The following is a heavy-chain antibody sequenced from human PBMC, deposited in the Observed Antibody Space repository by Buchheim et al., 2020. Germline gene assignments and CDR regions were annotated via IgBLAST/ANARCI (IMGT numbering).Heavy chain of an antibody. CDR1: GFTFSGYW. CDR3: ARAWSRSTSWYDY. CDR2: IKQDGSAR. V-gene: IGHV3-7*01. J-gene: IGHJ4*02. Sequence: EVQLVESGGGLVQPGGSLRLSCAASGFTFSGYWMGWVRQAPGKGLEWVANIKQDGSARYYVVSLRGRFTISRDNAKNSLFLQMDSLRAEDTAVYYCARAWSRSTSWYDYWGQGAL. D-gene: IGHD6-13*01.